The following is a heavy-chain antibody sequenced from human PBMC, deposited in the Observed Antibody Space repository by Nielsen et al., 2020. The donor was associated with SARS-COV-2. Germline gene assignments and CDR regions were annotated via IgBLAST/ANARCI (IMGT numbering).Heavy chain of an antibody. D-gene: IGHD6-19*01. CDR2: INAGNGNT. Sequence: ASVTVSCNASGYTFTSYAMHWLRQAPGQRLAWMGWINAGNGNTKYPQHFQGRVTITRDTSASTAYMELSSLRSEDTAVYYCARDGGWYGPTDYWGQGTLVTVSS. CDR1: GYTFTSYA. J-gene: IGHJ4*02. V-gene: IGHV1-3*01. CDR3: ARDGGWYGPTDY.